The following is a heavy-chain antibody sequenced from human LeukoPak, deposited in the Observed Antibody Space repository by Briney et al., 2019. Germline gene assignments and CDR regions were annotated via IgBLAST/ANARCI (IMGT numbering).Heavy chain of an antibody. CDR2: ISSRSYI. V-gene: IGHV3-21*01. CDR3: ARLGMTTVTTRGHPDDY. J-gene: IGHJ4*02. CDR1: GFTFSGYS. Sequence: PGGSLRLSCAASGFTFSGYSMNWVRQAPGRGLEWVSFISSRSYIYYADSVKGRFTISRDNAKNSLYLQMNSLRAEDTAVYYCARLGMTTVTTRGHPDDYWGQGTPVTVSS. D-gene: IGHD4-17*01.